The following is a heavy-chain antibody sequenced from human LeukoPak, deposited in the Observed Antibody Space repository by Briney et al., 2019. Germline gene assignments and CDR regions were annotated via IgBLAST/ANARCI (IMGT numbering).Heavy chain of an antibody. CDR2: IIPIFGTA. D-gene: IGHD2-2*01. CDR3: ALGYCSSTSCPGPYYYYHYMDV. Sequence: VKVSCKASGGTFSSYAISWVRQAPGQGLEWMGGIIPIFGTANYAQKFQGRVTITADESTSTAYMELSSLRSEDTAVYYCALGYCSSTSCPGPYYYYHYMDVWGKGTTVTISS. CDR1: GGTFSSYA. J-gene: IGHJ6*03. V-gene: IGHV1-69*13.